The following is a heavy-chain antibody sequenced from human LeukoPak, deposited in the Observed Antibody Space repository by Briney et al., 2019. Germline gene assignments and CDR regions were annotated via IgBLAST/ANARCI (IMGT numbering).Heavy chain of an antibody. V-gene: IGHV3-21*01. CDR1: GFTFSSYS. CDR3: ASDIVVVPAAIGPTWIQLS. D-gene: IGHD2-2*02. J-gene: IGHJ4*02. Sequence: NPGGSLRLSCAASGFTFSSYSMNWVRQAPGRGLEWVSSISSSSSYIYYADSVKGRFTISRDNAKNSLYLQMNSLRAEDTAVYYCASDIVVVPAAIGPTWIQLSWGQGTLVTVSS. CDR2: ISSSSSYI.